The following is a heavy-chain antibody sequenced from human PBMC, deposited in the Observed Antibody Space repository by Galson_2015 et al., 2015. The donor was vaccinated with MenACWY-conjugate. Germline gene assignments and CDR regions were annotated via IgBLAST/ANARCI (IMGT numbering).Heavy chain of an antibody. J-gene: IGHJ6*02. V-gene: IGHV3-23*01. CDR3: AKGVRSQYYYGMDV. CDR1: GFTFSSFA. Sequence: SLRLSCAASGFTFSSFAMSWVRQVPGKGLEWVSAFSGAGASSTYYGDSVKGRFTISRDNSKNTLHLQMGSLRAEDTAVYYCAKGVRSQYYYGMDVWGQGTTVTVSS. CDR2: FSGAGASST.